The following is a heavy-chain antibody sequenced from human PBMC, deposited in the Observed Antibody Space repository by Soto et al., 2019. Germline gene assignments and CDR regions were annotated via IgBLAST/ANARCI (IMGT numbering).Heavy chain of an antibody. D-gene: IGHD3-22*01. Sequence: AVNVSCKASVFTFTSSVVQGVRQALGQRVEWIGWIIVGSGNTNYAQKFQERVTITRDMSTSTAYMELSSLRSEDTAVYFCAAGSTYYYDSSGYYGYYYYYGMDVWG. V-gene: IGHV1-58*01. J-gene: IGHJ6*02. CDR1: VFTFTSSV. CDR3: AAGSTYYYDSSGYYGYYYYYGMDV. CDR2: IIVGSGNT.